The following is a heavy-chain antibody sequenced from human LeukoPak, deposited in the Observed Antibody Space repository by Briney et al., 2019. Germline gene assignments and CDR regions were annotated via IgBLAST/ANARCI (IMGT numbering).Heavy chain of an antibody. CDR1: GFTFGSYA. V-gene: IGHV3-23*01. CDR2: IGGSDGNT. CDR3: AKDDYYDTSGYRD. Sequence: PGGSLRLSCAASGFTFGSYAMSWVRQAPENGLEWVSAIGGSDGNTYYADSVKGRFTISRDNSKNTLYLQMNSLRAEDTAVYYCAKDDYYDTSGYRDWGQGTLVTVSS. D-gene: IGHD3-22*01. J-gene: IGHJ4*02.